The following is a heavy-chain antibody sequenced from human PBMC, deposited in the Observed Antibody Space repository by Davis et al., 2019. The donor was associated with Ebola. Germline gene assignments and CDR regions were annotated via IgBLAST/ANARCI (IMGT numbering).Heavy chain of an antibody. J-gene: IGHJ4*02. D-gene: IGHD4/OR15-4a*01. CDR3: ARDGRFGAANT. CDR1: GGTFRSFA. V-gene: IGHV1-69*13. Sequence: SVKVSCKTSGGTFRSFAINWVRQAPGQGLEWMANITPMFGSASYAKKFQDKVTITADELTSTVFMEVNSLTLEDTAVYFCARDGRFGAANTWGQGTLISVS. CDR2: ITPMFGSA.